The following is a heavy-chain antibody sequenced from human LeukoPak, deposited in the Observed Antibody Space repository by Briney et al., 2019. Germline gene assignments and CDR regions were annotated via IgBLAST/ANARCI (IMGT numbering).Heavy chain of an antibody. J-gene: IGHJ4*02. CDR1: GLTFSGYW. Sequence: GGSLRLSCAASGLTFSGYWMSWVHQAPGKGLEWVANVKPDGGAKSYVDSVKGRFTISRDNAKNSLYLQMNSLRAGDTAVYYCATGRGTYCHDYWGQGTLVTVSS. D-gene: IGHD1-26*01. V-gene: IGHV3-7*01. CDR2: VKPDGGAK. CDR3: ATGRGTYCHDY.